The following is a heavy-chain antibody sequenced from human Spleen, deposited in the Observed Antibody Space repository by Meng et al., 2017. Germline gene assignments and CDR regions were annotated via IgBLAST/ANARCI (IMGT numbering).Heavy chain of an antibody. J-gene: IGHJ4*02. CDR3: ARGLLVRWYPFDY. CDR1: AGTFSSYA. CDR2: IIPIFGTA. V-gene: IGHV1-69*13. D-gene: IGHD4-23*01. Sequence: SVKVFCKASAGTFSSYAISWVRQPPGQGREWMGGIIPIFGTANYAQKFQGRVTITADESTSTAYMELSSLRSEDTAVYYCARGLLVRWYPFDYWGQGTLVTVSS.